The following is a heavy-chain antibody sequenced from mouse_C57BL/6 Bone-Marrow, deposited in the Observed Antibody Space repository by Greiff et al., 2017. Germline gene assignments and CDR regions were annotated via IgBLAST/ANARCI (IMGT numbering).Heavy chain of an antibody. CDR2: IYPGSGST. J-gene: IGHJ4*01. CDR3: GRWDDYHYYAMDY. CDR1: GYTFTSYW. D-gene: IGHD2-4*01. V-gene: IGHV1-55*01. Sequence: QVQLQQPGAELVKPGASVKMSCKASGYTFTSYWITWVKQRPGQGLEWIGDIYPGSGSTNYNEKFKSKATLTVDTSSSTAYMQLSSRTSEDSAVYYCGRWDDYHYYAMDYWGQGTSVTVSS.